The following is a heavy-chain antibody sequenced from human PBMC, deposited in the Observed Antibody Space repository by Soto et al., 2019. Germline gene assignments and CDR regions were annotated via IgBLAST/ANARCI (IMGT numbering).Heavy chain of an antibody. V-gene: IGHV1-69*13. J-gene: IGHJ6*02. Sequence: ASVKVSCKASGGTFSSYAISWVRQAPGQGLEWMGGIIPIFGTANYAQKFQGRVTITADESTSTAYMELSSLRSEDTAVYYCARDPVEYSSSFAYYYYYYGMDVWGQGTTVTV. D-gene: IGHD6-6*01. CDR2: IIPIFGTA. CDR1: GGTFSSYA. CDR3: ARDPVEYSSSFAYYYYYYGMDV.